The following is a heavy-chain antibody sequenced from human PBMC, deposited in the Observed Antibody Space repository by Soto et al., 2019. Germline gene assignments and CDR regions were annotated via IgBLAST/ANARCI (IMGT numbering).Heavy chain of an antibody. Sequence: EVQLLASGGGLEQPGGSLRLSCVASGFIFNNYAMSWVRQAPGNGLEWVSDISGGAEATYYANSVKGRFTMSRDNSNNTLYLQMNSRRAEDTAVYYCAKSDSLGYGWVRPFDRWGQGSLVTVSS. CDR1: GFIFNNYA. CDR3: AKSDSLGYGWVRPFDR. V-gene: IGHV3-23*01. D-gene: IGHD5-18*01. J-gene: IGHJ4*02. CDR2: ISGGAEAT.